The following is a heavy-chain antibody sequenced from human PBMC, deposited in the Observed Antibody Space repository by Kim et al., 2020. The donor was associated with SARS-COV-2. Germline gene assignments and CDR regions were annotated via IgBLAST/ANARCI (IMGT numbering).Heavy chain of an antibody. D-gene: IGHD3-3*01. CDR3: ARSRTIFGVVIILGHYYYGMDV. CDR2: INHSGST. CDR1: GGSFSGYY. V-gene: IGHV4-34*01. Sequence: SETLSLTCAVYGGSFSGYYWSWIRQPPGKGLEWIGEINHSGSTNYNPSLKSRVTISVDTSKNQFSLKLSSVTAADTAVYYCARSRTIFGVVIILGHYYYGMDVWGQGTTVTVSS. J-gene: IGHJ6*02.